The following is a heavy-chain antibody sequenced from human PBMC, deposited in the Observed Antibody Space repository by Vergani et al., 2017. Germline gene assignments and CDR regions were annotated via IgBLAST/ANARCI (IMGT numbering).Heavy chain of an antibody. D-gene: IGHD5-18*01. V-gene: IGHV4-59*01. J-gene: IGHJ3*02. CDR3: AREGDTAMGDAFDI. CDR1: GGSISSYY. CDR2: IYYSGST. Sequence: QVQLQESGPGLVKPSETLSLTCTVSGGSISSYYWSWIRQPPGKGLEWIGYIYYSGSTNYNPSLKSRVPISVDTSKNQFSLKLSSVTAADTAVYYCAREGDTAMGDAFDIWGQGTMVTVSS.